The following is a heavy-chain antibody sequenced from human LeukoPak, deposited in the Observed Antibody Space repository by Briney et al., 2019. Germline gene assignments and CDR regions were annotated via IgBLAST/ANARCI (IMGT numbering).Heavy chain of an antibody. CDR3: ARDRTPTY. CDR2: IYYSGST. CDR1: GGSISSYY. J-gene: IGHJ4*02. Sequence: PSETLSLTCTVSGGSISSYYWSWIRQPPGKGLEWIGYIYYSGSTNYNPSLKRRVTISVDTSKNQFSLKLSSVTAADTAVYYCARDRTPTYWGQGTLVTVSS. V-gene: IGHV4-59*01.